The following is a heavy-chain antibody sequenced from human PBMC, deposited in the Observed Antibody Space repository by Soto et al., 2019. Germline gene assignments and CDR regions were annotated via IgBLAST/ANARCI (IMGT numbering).Heavy chain of an antibody. V-gene: IGHV4-59*01. CDR3: ARVSRSWSLLFDH. CDR1: GGSISSYY. CDR2: IYYSGST. D-gene: IGHD6-13*01. J-gene: IGHJ4*02. Sequence: QVQLQESGPGLVKPSETLSLTCTVSGGSISSYYWSWIRQPPGKGLEWIGYIYYSGSTNHNPSLRSRVTISVDTPQNQSALKLSSVTAADTAVYCLARVSRSWSLLFDHWGQGTLVTVSS.